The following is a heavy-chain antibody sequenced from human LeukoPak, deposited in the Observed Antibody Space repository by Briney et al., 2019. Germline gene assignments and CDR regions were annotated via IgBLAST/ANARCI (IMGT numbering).Heavy chain of an antibody. D-gene: IGHD2-15*01. CDR1: GFTVSRNY. V-gene: IGHV3-53*01. CDR2: IYSGGST. J-gene: IGHJ4*02. Sequence: GGSLRLSCAASGFTVSRNYMSWVRQAPGKGLEWVSLIYSGGSTYYADSVKGRFTISRDNSKNTLYLQMNSLRAEDTAVYYCARGFFSGGSCYGFDHWGQGTLVTVSS. CDR3: ARGFFSGGSCYGFDH.